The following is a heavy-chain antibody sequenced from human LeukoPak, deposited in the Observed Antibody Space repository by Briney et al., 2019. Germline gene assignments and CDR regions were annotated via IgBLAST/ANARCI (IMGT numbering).Heavy chain of an antibody. V-gene: IGHV3-23*01. Sequence: GPLGLSCAASGFPFSSYAMGWVRQAPGKGLGGVSTISETGVSTYCAVSVKGRFTISRDNSNKTLYLQMNSLRAEDTAVYYCAKKNIGFYYFFDYWGQGTLVTVSS. CDR2: ISETGVST. CDR3: AKKNIGFYYFFDY. J-gene: IGHJ4*02. D-gene: IGHD2/OR15-2a*01. CDR1: GFPFSSYA.